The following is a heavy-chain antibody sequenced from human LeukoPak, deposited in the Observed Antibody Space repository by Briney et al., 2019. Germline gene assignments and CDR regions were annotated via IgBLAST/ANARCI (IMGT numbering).Heavy chain of an antibody. CDR3: ARVRWELSGNWFDP. V-gene: IGHV1-69*13. CDR2: IIPIFGTA. CDR1: GYTFTSYY. J-gene: IGHJ5*02. Sequence: GASVKVSCKASGYTFTSYYMHWVRQAPGQGLEWMGGIIPIFGTANYAQKFQGRVTITADESTSTAYMELSSLRSEDTAVYYCARVRWELSGNWFDPWGQGTLVTVSS. D-gene: IGHD1-26*01.